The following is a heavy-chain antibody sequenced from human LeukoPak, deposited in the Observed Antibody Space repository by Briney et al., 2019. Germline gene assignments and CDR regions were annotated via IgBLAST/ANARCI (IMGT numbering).Heavy chain of an antibody. D-gene: IGHD2-2*02. CDR1: GFTFSSYA. CDR3: AKGGRECSSTTCYTLYNWFDP. Sequence: GGSLRLPCAASGFTFSSYAMNWVRQVPGKGLEWVSSINNYGGSRNYADSVKGRFTISRDNSKNTLYLQMNSLRVEDTAIYYCAKGGRECSSTTCYTLYNWFDPWGQGTLVTVSS. J-gene: IGHJ5*02. CDR2: INNYGGSR. V-gene: IGHV3-23*01.